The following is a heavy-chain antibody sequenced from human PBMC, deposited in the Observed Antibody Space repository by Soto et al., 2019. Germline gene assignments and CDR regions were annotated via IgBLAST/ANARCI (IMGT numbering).Heavy chain of an antibody. J-gene: IGHJ4*02. V-gene: IGHV3-64*01. CDR3: ARDFYFGSGTNYYFDD. CDR2: ISSNGGST. D-gene: IGHD3-10*01. CDR1: GFTFSSYA. Sequence: GGSLRLSCAASGFTFSSYAMHWVRQAPGKGLEYVSAISSNGGSTYYANSVKGRFTISRDNSKNTLYLQMGSLRAEDMAVYYCARDFYFGSGTNYYFDDWGQGTLVTVSS.